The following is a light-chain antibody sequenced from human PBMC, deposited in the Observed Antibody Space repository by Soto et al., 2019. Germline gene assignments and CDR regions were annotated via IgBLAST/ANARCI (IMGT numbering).Light chain of an antibody. CDR1: QSISSY. J-gene: IGKJ2*01. CDR3: QQSYSAPRT. CDR2: AAS. Sequence: DIQMTQSPSSLSASVGDRVSITCRASQSISSYLNWYQQKPGKAPKLLIYAASSLQSGVPSRFSGSGSGTDVTLTISSLQPEDFETYYCQQSYSAPRTFGQGTKLEIK. V-gene: IGKV1-39*01.